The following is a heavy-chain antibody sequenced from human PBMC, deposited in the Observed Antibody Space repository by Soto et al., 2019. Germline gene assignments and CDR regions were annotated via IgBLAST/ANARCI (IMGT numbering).Heavy chain of an antibody. V-gene: IGHV3-64D*06. CDR3: VRDLRRAYDY. Sequence: QPGGSLRLSCSASGFSFSSFAMHWVRQAPGGGLEYVSAVAITGGNTYYADSVKGRFTISRDNSDNMVYLQMSRLRPEDTAVYYCVRDLRRAYDYWGQGTLVTVSS. CDR1: GFSFSSFA. CDR2: VAITGGNT. D-gene: IGHD2-21*01. J-gene: IGHJ4*02.